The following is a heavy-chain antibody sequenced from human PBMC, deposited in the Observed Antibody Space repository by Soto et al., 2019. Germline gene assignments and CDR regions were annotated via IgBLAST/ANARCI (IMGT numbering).Heavy chain of an antibody. J-gene: IGHJ4*01. CDR1: GFTFSGYW. D-gene: IGHD3-22*01. CDR2: IKHDGSER. V-gene: IGHV3-7*04. CDR3: ARDYDRTPGIY. Sequence: EVQLVESGGGLVQPGGSLRLSCAASGFTFSGYWMSWVRQAPGKGLEWVANIKHDGSERYYVDSVEGRFTISKDNAKNSLYLQMNSLRAEDTAVYYCARDYDRTPGIYWGHGTLVTVSS.